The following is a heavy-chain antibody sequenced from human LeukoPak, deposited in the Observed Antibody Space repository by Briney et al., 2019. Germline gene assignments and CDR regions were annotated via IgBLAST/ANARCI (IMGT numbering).Heavy chain of an antibody. Sequence: PGGSLRLSCAASGFTFSSYSMNWVRQAPGKGLEWVSYISSSSSTIYYADSVKGRFTISRDNAKNSLYLQMNSLRAEDTAVYYCARDSSGWYRQYFRHWGQGTLVTVSS. V-gene: IGHV3-48*04. CDR1: GFTFSSYS. CDR3: ARDSSGWYRQYFRH. J-gene: IGHJ1*01. CDR2: ISSSSSTI. D-gene: IGHD6-19*01.